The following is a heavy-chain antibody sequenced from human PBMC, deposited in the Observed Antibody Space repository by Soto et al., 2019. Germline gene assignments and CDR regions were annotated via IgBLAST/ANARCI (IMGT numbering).Heavy chain of an antibody. CDR1: GGSFSGYY. CDR3: ASRGSYRYTLDY. CDR2: INHSGST. V-gene: IGHV4-34*01. Sequence: SETLSLTCAVYGGSFSGYYWSWIRQPPGKGLEWIGEINHSGSTNYNPSLKSQVTISVDTSKNQFSLKLSSVTAADTAVYYCASRGSYRYTLDYWGQGTLVTVSS. D-gene: IGHD3-16*02. J-gene: IGHJ4*02.